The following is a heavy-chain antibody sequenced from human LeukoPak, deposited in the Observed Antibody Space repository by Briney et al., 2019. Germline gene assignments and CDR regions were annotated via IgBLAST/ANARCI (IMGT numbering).Heavy chain of an antibody. V-gene: IGHV3-21*01. Sequence: GGSLRLSCAASGFTFSSYSMNWVRQAPGKGLEWVSSISSSSSYIYYADSVKGRFTISRDNAKNSLYLQMNSLRAEDTAVYYCARAYYYGSGSYFPYYYYGMDVWGQGTRSPSP. CDR1: GFTFSSYS. D-gene: IGHD3-10*01. J-gene: IGHJ6*02. CDR2: ISSSSSYI. CDR3: ARAYYYGSGSYFPYYYYGMDV.